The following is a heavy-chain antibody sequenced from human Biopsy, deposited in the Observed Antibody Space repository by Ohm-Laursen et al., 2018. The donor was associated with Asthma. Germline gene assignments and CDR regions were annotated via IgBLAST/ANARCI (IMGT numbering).Heavy chain of an antibody. V-gene: IGHV3-7*01. J-gene: IGHJ1*01. D-gene: IGHD3-3*02. CDR3: ARTFHFWSPYHAEHYQL. Sequence: SLRLSCSAPGFTFGDYWMSWVRQVPGKGLEWVANIKHDGSEKNHVDSLKGRFTISRDNAKNSLYLQMSSLRAEDTAVYYCARTFHFWSPYHAEHYQLWGQGTLVTVSS. CDR2: IKHDGSEK. CDR1: GFTFGDYW.